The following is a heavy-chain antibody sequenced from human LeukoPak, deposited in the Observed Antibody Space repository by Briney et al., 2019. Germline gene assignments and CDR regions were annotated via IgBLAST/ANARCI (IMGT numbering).Heavy chain of an antibody. D-gene: IGHD1-7*01. CDR2: ISYDGSTK. CDR1: GFTSSSYA. J-gene: IGHJ4*02. V-gene: IGHV3-30*04. CDR3: TREKGTTQFDY. Sequence: GGSLRLSCAASGFTSSSYAMHWVRQAPGKGLEWVAFISYDGSTKHYADSVKGRFTISRDSAKNTLYLQMNSLRAEDTAVYFCTREKGTTQFDYWGQGTLVTVSS.